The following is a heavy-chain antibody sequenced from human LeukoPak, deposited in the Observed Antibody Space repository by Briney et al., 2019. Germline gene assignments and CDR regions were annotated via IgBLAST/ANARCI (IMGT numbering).Heavy chain of an antibody. CDR2: INHSGST. D-gene: IGHD6-19*01. CDR3: ARGNSSGWYRDAFDI. V-gene: IGHV4-34*01. Sequence: SETLSLTCAVYGGSFSGYYWSWIRQPPGKGLEWIGEINHSGSTNYNPSLKSRVTISVDTSKNQFSLKLSSVTAADTAVYYCARGNSSGWYRDAFDIWGQGTMVTVSS. CDR1: GGSFSGYY. J-gene: IGHJ3*02.